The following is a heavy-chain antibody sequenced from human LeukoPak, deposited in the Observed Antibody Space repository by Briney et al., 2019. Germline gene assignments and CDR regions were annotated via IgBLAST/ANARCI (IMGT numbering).Heavy chain of an antibody. CDR3: ARSLRSEWLLSDYFDY. D-gene: IGHD3-3*01. CDR1: GGTFSSYA. J-gene: IGHJ4*02. Sequence: ASVKVSCKASGGTFSSYAISWVRQAPGQGLEWMGRIIPILGIANYAQKFQGRVTITTDESTSTAYMELSSLRSEDTAVYYCARSLRSEWLLSDYFDYWGQGTLVTVSS. CDR2: IIPILGIA. V-gene: IGHV1-69*04.